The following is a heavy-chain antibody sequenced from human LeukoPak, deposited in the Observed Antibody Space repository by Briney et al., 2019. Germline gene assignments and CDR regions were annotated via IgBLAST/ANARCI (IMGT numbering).Heavy chain of an antibody. D-gene: IGHD2-2*01. V-gene: IGHV1-18*01. CDR2: ISAYNGNT. J-gene: IGHJ6*03. Sequence: ASVKVSCKASGYTFTSYGISWVRQAPGQGLEWMGWISAYNGNTNYAQKLQGRVTMTTDTSTSTAYMELRSLRSDDTAVYYCARDQYCSSTSCYEGNGEDYYYYMDVWGKGTTVTVSS. CDR1: GYTFTSYG. CDR3: ARDQYCSSTSCYEGNGEDYYYYMDV.